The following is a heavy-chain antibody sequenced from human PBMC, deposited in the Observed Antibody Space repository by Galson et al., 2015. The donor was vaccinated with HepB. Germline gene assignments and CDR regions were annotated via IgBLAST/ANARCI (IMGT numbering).Heavy chain of an antibody. CDR3: ARLAPGEYSSSLLKYYFDY. D-gene: IGHD6-6*01. CDR1: GYSFTNYW. J-gene: IGHJ4*02. CDR2: IYPGDSDT. V-gene: IGHV5-51*01. Sequence: QSGAEVKKPGESLKISCKGSGYSFTNYWIGWVRQMPGKGLEWMGIIYPGDSDTKNSPSFQGQVSISADKSISIAYLQWSSLKASDTAMYYCARLAPGEYSSSLLKYYFDYWGQGTLVTVSS.